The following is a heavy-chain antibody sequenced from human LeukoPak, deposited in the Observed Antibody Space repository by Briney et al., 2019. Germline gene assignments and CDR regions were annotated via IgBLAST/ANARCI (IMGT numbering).Heavy chain of an antibody. Sequence: PSETLSLTCAVSGGSISSSNWWSWVRQPPGKGLEWIGEIYHSGSTNYNPSLKSRVTISVDKSKNQFSLKLSSVTAADTAVYYCARVSSGYYYVVYYFDYWGQGTLVTVSS. V-gene: IGHV4-4*02. J-gene: IGHJ4*02. CDR2: IYHSGST. D-gene: IGHD3-22*01. CDR3: ARVSSGYYYVVYYFDY. CDR1: GGSISSSNW.